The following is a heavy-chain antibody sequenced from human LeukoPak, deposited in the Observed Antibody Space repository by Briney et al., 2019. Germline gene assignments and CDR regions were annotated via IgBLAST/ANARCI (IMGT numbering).Heavy chain of an antibody. J-gene: IGHJ4*02. Sequence: PSETLSLTWSVAGGSISSYYCSSIRQPPGKGLGWIGYIYYSGSTNYNPSLKSRVTISVDTSKNQFSLKLSSVTAADTAVYYCARGRRIYDSSGYYDYWGQGTLVTVSS. CDR2: IYYSGST. V-gene: IGHV4-59*01. CDR1: GGSISSYY. D-gene: IGHD3-22*01. CDR3: ARGRRIYDSSGYYDY.